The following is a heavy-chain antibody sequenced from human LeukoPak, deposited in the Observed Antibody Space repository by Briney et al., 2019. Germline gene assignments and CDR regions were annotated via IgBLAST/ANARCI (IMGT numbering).Heavy chain of an antibody. Sequence: PGGSLRLSCAASGFTFSSYAMSWVRQAPGKGLEWVSAISGSGGSTYYADSVKGRFTISRDNSKNTLYLQMNSLRAEDTAVYYCAKGLLYYYDSSGYPFDYWGQGTLVTVSS. J-gene: IGHJ4*02. CDR1: GFTFSSYA. D-gene: IGHD3-22*01. V-gene: IGHV3-23*01. CDR2: ISGSGGST. CDR3: AKGLLYYYDSSGYPFDY.